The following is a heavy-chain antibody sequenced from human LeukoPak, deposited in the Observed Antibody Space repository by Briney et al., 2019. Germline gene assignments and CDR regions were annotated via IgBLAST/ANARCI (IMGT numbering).Heavy chain of an antibody. D-gene: IGHD1-1*01. CDR3: AKEATGTWSVTSAFDY. CDR2: ISGTGGNT. CDR1: GFTVSSYA. V-gene: IGHV3-23*01. Sequence: GGSLRLSWAASGFTVSSYAMSWVRQAPGKGLEWLSIISGTGGNTYYADSLKGRFTISRDNSKNTLYLQMNSLTAEDTAVYYCAKEATGTWSVTSAFDYWGQGILVTVSS. J-gene: IGHJ4*02.